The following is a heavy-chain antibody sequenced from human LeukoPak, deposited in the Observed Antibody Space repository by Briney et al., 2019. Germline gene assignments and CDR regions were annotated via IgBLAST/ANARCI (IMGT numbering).Heavy chain of an antibody. CDR2: VSGSGGST. CDR3: AKVLSYFGSGSPIDY. V-gene: IGHV3-23*01. J-gene: IGHJ4*02. D-gene: IGHD3-10*01. Sequence: GTLSLTCAVSGGSISSSNWWSWVRQTPGKGLEWVSSVSGSGGSTYYADSVKGRFTISRDRSENTLYLQMNSLRAEDTAVYYCAKVLSYFGSGSPIDYWGQGTLVTVSS. CDR1: GGSISSSN.